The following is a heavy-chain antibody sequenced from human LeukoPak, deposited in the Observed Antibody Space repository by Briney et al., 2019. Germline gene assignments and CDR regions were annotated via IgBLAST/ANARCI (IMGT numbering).Heavy chain of an antibody. CDR2: ISYDGSNK. J-gene: IGHJ3*02. Sequence: PGRSLRLSCAASGFTFSSYAMHWVRQAPGKGLEWVAVISYDGSNKYYADSVKGRFTISRDNSKNTLYLQMNSLRAEDTAVYYCARGPEAFDIWGQGTMVTVSS. V-gene: IGHV3-30-3*01. CDR1: GFTFSSYA. CDR3: ARGPEAFDI.